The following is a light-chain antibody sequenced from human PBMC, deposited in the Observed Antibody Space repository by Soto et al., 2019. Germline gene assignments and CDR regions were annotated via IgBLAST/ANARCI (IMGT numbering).Light chain of an antibody. J-gene: IGLJ1*01. CDR3: AAWDDSLKGYV. CDR2: SNN. V-gene: IGLV1-44*01. Sequence: QSVLTQPPSASGTPGQRVIISCSGSSSNIGSNTVNWYQQLPGTAPKLLIYSNNQRPSGVPDRFSGSKSGTSASLAISGLQSEDEADYYCAAWDDSLKGYVFGTGTKVTVL. CDR1: SSNIGSNT.